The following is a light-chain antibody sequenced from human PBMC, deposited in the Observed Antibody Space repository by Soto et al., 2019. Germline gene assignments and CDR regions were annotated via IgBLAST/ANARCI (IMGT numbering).Light chain of an antibody. V-gene: IGLV1-40*01. CDR3: QSYDNSLSGSRI. CDR2: GDN. CDR1: SANIGAGYD. Sequence: QPVLTQPPSVSGAPGLRVTISCTGNSANIGAGYDVHWYQQLPGTAPKLLIYGDNNRPSGVPDRFSGSKSGTSASLAITGLQAEDEADYYCQSYDNSLSGSRIFGGGTKLTVL. J-gene: IGLJ2*01.